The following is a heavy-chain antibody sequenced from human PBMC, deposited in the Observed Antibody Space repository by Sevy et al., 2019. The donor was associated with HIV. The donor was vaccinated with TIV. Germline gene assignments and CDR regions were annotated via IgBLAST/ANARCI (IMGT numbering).Heavy chain of an antibody. Sequence: SETLSLTCTVSGGSISNYYWNWIRQPPGKGLEWVGYIYFSGTTNSNPSLKTRVTISVDTSKNQFSLKVTSVTAADAAVCYCARRIYSYGYWKEFDYWGQGTLVTVSS. V-gene: IGHV4-59*01. CDR2: IYFSGTT. D-gene: IGHD5-18*01. CDR1: GGSISNYY. CDR3: ARRIYSYGYWKEFDY. J-gene: IGHJ4*02.